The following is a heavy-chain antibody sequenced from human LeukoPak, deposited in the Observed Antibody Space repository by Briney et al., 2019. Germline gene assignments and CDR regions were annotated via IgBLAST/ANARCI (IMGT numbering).Heavy chain of an antibody. D-gene: IGHD6-13*01. Sequence: ASVKVSCKASGYTFTGYYMHWVRQAPGQGLEWMGWINPNSGGTNYAQKFQGRVTMTRDTSTSTAYMELSRLRSDDTAVYYCASLFVAAADLDAFDIWGQGTMVTVSS. CDR2: INPNSGGT. CDR3: ASLFVAAADLDAFDI. CDR1: GYTFTGYY. V-gene: IGHV1-2*02. J-gene: IGHJ3*02.